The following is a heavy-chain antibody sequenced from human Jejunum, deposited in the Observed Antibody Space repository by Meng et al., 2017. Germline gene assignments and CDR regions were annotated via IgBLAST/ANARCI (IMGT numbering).Heavy chain of an antibody. CDR1: GFTFDDYA. Sequence: SLKISCAASGFTFDDYAMHWVRQAPGKGLEWVSGISWNGDYIGYADSVKGRFTISRDNAKNALYLQMNSLRAEDTALYYCGKDLAYGSSGWYRAFDSWGQGTLVTVSS. CDR3: GKDLAYGSSGWYRAFDS. J-gene: IGHJ4*02. CDR2: ISWNGDYI. D-gene: IGHD6-19*01. V-gene: IGHV3-9*01.